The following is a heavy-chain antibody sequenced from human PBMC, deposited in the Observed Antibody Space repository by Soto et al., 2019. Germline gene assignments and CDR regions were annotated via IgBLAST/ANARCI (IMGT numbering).Heavy chain of an antibody. D-gene: IGHD4-17*01. CDR2: TYYRSKWYN. CDR1: GDSVSSNSAA. J-gene: IGHJ6*03. V-gene: IGHV6-1*01. Sequence: SQTLSLTCAISGDSVSSNSAAWNWIRQSPSRGLEWLGRTYYRSKWYNDYAVSVKSRITINPDTSKNQFSLQLNSVTPEDTAVYYCARGAPTTVTTTDKGYYYMDVWGKGTTVTVSS. CDR3: ARGAPTTVTTTDKGYYYMDV.